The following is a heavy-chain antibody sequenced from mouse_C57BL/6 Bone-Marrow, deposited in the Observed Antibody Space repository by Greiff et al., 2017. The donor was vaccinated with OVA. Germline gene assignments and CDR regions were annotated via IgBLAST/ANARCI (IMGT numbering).Heavy chain of an antibody. CDR3: TRGIYYGKGYWYFDV. V-gene: IGHV5-9-1*02. CDR2: ISSGGDYI. D-gene: IGHD2-1*01. Sequence: EVMLVESGEGLVKPGGSLKLSCAASGFTFSSYAMSWVRQTPEKRLEWVAYISSGGDYIYYADTVKGRFTISRDNARNTLYLQMSSLKSEDTAMYYCTRGIYYGKGYWYFDVWGTGTTATVSS. J-gene: IGHJ1*03. CDR1: GFTFSSYA.